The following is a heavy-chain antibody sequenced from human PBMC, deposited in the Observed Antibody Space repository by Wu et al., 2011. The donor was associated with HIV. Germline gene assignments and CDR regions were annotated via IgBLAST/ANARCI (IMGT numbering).Heavy chain of an antibody. Sequence: QVQLVQSGAEVRKPGSSVKVSCKASGGTFSNYSISWVRQAPGQGLEWMGGIIPIFDTADYSGNFQGRVTISADKSTNTAYMELTSLRSEDTAVYYCATPRQTTIVTNAPFDIWGQGTMVTVSS. J-gene: IGHJ3*02. V-gene: IGHV1-69*14. CDR2: IIPIFDTA. D-gene: IGHD5-24*01. CDR1: GGTFSNYS. CDR3: ATPRQTTIVTNAPFDI.